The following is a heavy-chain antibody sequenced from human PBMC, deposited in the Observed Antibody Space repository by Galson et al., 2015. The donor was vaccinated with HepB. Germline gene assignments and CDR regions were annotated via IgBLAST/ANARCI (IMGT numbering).Heavy chain of an antibody. J-gene: IGHJ4*02. Sequence: LRLSCAASGLALGSYNMNWFRQAPGKGLEWVSHISNGPNIEYYAESVKGRFTISRDNAKNSLYLQMNSLRVEDTAVYYCATDRAWLREYWGQGTLVTVSS. CDR2: ISNGPNIE. D-gene: IGHD6-19*01. CDR3: ATDRAWLREY. CDR1: GLALGSYN. V-gene: IGHV3-48*01.